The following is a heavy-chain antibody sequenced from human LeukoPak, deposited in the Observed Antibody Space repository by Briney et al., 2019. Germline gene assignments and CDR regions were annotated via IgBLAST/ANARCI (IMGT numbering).Heavy chain of an antibody. J-gene: IGHJ6*02. Sequence: PSETLSLTCTVSGGSISSYYWSWIRQPPGKGLGWIGYIYYSGSTNYNPSLKSRVTISVDTSKNQFSLKLSSVTAADTAVYYCARESRGYYSYYYYGMDVWGQGTTVTVSS. CDR3: ARESRGYYSYYYYGMDV. D-gene: IGHD3-22*01. CDR2: IYYSGST. V-gene: IGHV4-59*12. CDR1: GGSISSYY.